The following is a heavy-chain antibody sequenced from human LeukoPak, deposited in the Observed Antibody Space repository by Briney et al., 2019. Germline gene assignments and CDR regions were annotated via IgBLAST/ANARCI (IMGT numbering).Heavy chain of an antibody. CDR1: GFSVSNNY. D-gene: IGHD3-3*01. Sequence: GGSLRLSCVVSGFSVSNNYIIWVRQTPGNGLERVSVIYGDGRTSHSASVRGRFTISRDNSKNIVSLQMNNLRAEDTAVYYCARGRGLGVVSPYFDYWGQGTLVTVSS. CDR2: IYGDGRT. CDR3: ARGRGLGVVSPYFDY. V-gene: IGHV3-53*01. J-gene: IGHJ4*02.